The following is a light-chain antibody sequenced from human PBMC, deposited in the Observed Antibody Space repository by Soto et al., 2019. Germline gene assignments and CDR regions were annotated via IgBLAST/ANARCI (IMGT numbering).Light chain of an antibody. J-gene: IGLJ1*01. CDR3: QSYDSSLSV. V-gene: IGLV1-40*01. Sequence: QSVLTQPPSVSGAPGQRVTISCTGSSSNIGAGYGVHWYQQLPGTAPKLLIYGNSNRPSGVPDRFSGSKSGTSASLAITGLQAEDGADYYCQSYDSSLSVFVTGTKVTVL. CDR1: SSNIGAGYG. CDR2: GNS.